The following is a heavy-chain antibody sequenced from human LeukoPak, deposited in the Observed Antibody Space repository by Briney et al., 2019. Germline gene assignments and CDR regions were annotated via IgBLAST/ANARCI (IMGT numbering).Heavy chain of an antibody. D-gene: IGHD1-14*01. V-gene: IGHV4-4*07. CDR1: GGSIINYY. Sequence: PSETLSLTCTVSGGSIINYYWTWIRQPAGKGLEWIGRIYTSGSTNYNPSLNSRVTMSVDTSKNQFSLKLSSLTAADTAVYCARDTLTAPFYYSYMDVWGKGTTVTVSS. CDR3: ARDTLTAPFYYSYMDV. J-gene: IGHJ6*03. CDR2: IYTSGST.